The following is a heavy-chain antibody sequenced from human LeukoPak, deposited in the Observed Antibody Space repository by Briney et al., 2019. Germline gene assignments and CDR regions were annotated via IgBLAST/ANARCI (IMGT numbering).Heavy chain of an antibody. CDR2: IYYSGST. CDR1: GGSISSGDYY. CDR3: ARVGSSGYNWFDP. D-gene: IGHD3-10*01. Sequence: SETLSLTCTVSGGSISSGDYYWSWIRQPPGKGLEWIGYIYYSGSTYYNPSLKSRVTISVDTSKNQFSLKLSSVTAADTAVYYCARVGSSGYNWFDPWGQGTLVTVSS. J-gene: IGHJ5*02. V-gene: IGHV4-30-4*01.